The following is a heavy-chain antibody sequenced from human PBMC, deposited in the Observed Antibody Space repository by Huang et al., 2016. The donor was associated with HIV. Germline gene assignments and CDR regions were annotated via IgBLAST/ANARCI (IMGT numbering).Heavy chain of an antibody. CDR1: GGSIRSDNYY. CDR2: IYYSGRP. CDR3: ARLPGSITMIRGVITDPY. Sequence: QLQLQESGPGLVKPSETLSLTCTVSGGSIRSDNYYWGWIRQPPGKGLEWIGSIYYSGRPYYNPSLKSRVTITVETSKNQFSLKMRSVTAADTAVYYCARLPGSITMIRGVITDPYWGQGTLVTVSS. V-gene: IGHV4-39*01. D-gene: IGHD3-10*01. J-gene: IGHJ4*02.